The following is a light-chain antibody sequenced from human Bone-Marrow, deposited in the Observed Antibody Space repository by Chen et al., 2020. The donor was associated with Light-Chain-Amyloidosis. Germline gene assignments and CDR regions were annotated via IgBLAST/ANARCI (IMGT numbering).Light chain of an antibody. CDR1: SGSIATNY. J-gene: IGLJ3*02. V-gene: IGLV6-57*01. CDR3: QSYQGSSQGV. Sequence: NFMLTQPHSVSESPGKTVILSCTRSSGSIATNYVQWYQQRPGSSPTTVIYEDDQRPSGVPDRFSGYIDRSSNSAYLTISGLKTEDEADYDCQSYQGSSQGVFGGGTKLTVL. CDR2: EDD.